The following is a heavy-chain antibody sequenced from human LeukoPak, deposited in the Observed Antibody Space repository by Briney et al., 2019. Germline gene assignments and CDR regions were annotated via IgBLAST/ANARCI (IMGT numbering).Heavy chain of an antibody. D-gene: IGHD1-20*01. V-gene: IGHV3-23*01. Sequence: PGGSLRLSCAASGFTFSSSAMSWVRQAPGKGLEWVSAISGSGGTTSYADSVKGRFTISRDNSKNTLYLQMNSLRGEDTAVYYCAAGRYYWDSWGQGTLVPVS. CDR3: AAGRYYWDS. J-gene: IGHJ5*02. CDR2: ISGSGGTT. CDR1: GFTFSSSA.